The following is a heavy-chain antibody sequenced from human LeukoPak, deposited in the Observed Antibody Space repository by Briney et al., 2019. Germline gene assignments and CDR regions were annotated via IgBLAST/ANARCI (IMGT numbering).Heavy chain of an antibody. J-gene: IGHJ4*02. CDR2: IYYSGST. CDR1: GGSISSYY. Sequence: PSETLSLTCTVSGGSISSYYWSWIRQPPGKGPEWIGYIYYSGSTSYNPSLMSRVTISIDTSKNQFSLKLNSVTAADTAVYYCARAAQDTALAADYWGQGTLVTVSS. CDR3: ARAAQDTALAADY. V-gene: IGHV4-59*01. D-gene: IGHD5-18*01.